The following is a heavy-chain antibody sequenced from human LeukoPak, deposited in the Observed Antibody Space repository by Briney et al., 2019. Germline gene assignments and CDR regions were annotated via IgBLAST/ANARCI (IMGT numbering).Heavy chain of an antibody. V-gene: IGHV3-30*18. CDR1: GFTFSSYG. D-gene: IGHD6-19*01. J-gene: IGHJ4*02. CDR2: ISYDASNK. Sequence: GRSRRLSCAASGFTFSSYGMDWVRQAPGKGLEWGAVISYDASNKYYAHSVKGRFTISRDNSNNPLYLQMNSLRAEDTAVYYCAKDHSGWYTNHFDYWGQGTLVTVSS. CDR3: AKDHSGWYTNHFDY.